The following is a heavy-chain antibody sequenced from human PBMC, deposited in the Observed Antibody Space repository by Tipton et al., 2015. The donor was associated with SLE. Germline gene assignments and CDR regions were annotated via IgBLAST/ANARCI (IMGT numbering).Heavy chain of an antibody. V-gene: IGHV4-31*03. CDR3: AESGA. J-gene: IGHJ5*02. D-gene: IGHD1-26*01. CDR2: IYYSGST. Sequence: TLSLTCSVSGGSISGGGHYWTWIRQHPGKGLEWIGYIYYSGSTYYNPSLKSRVTISVDMSKKQFSLNLSSVTAADTAVYYCAESGAWGQGTLVTVSS. CDR1: GGSISGGGHY.